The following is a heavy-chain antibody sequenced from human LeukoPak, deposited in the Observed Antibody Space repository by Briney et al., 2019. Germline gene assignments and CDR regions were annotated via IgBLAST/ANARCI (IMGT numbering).Heavy chain of an antibody. CDR1: GYSISSGSY. V-gene: IGHV4-38-2*02. D-gene: IGHD2-2*01. CDR2: IFHSGTT. CDR3: ARLPIVVVPSTSFDI. J-gene: IGHJ3*02. Sequence: SETLSLTCTVSGYSISSGSYWGWIRQPPGKGLEWIRGIFHSGTTYYNPSLKSRVTISVDTSKNQFSLKLSSVTAADTAVYYCARLPIVVVPSTSFDIWGQGTMVTVSS.